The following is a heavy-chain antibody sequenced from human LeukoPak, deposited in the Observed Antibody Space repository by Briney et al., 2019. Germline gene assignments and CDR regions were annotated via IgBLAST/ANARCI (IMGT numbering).Heavy chain of an antibody. Sequence: GGSLRLSCVASGFTFSSSGMHRVRQAPGKGLEWVAVLSYDGSTKYYADSVKGRFTISRDNSKNTLYLQMNSLRGEDTAVYYCAKAVASGRSFDYWAQGTLVTVSS. J-gene: IGHJ4*02. V-gene: IGHV3-30*18. CDR2: LSYDGSTK. D-gene: IGHD6-19*01. CDR1: GFTFSSSG. CDR3: AKAVASGRSFDY.